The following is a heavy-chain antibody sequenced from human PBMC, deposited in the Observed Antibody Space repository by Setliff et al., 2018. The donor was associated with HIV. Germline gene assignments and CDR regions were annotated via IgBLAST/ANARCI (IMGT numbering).Heavy chain of an antibody. Sequence: TLSLTCTVSGDSITSDAFYWTWVRQPAGKGLEWIGHIYTNGGADYNSSLKSRVTISMDAPKNQFSLKLTSVTAADAAVHYCARDRYYGSGSYYNYFDYWGQGILVTVSS. CDR2: IYTNGGA. V-gene: IGHV4-61*09. CDR1: GDSITSDAFY. J-gene: IGHJ4*02. D-gene: IGHD3-10*01. CDR3: ARDRYYGSGSYYNYFDY.